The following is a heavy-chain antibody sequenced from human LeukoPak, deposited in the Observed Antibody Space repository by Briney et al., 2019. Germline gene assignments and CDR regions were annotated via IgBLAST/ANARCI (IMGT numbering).Heavy chain of an antibody. V-gene: IGHV3-23*01. J-gene: IGHJ4*02. Sequence: GGSLRLSCAASGFSFSSYAMSWVRQAPGKGLEWVSTISGSGGSTYYTDSVKGRFTISRDNSKNTLYLQMNSLRAEDTAMYYCAKASLSTVVTSFDYWGQGTLVTVSS. D-gene: IGHD4-23*01. CDR2: ISGSGGST. CDR1: GFSFSSYA. CDR3: AKASLSTVVTSFDY.